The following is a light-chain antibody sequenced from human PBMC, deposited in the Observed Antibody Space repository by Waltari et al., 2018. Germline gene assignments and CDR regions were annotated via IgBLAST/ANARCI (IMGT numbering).Light chain of an antibody. CDR1: QSVLYSSNNKNY. CDR2: WAS. V-gene: IGKV4-1*01. CDR3: QQYYSTPLT. Sequence: DIVKTQSPDSLAVSLGERATIHCKSSQSVLYSSNNKNYLAWYQQKPGQPPKLLIYWASTRESGVPDRFSGSGSGTDFTLTISSLQAEDVAVYYCQQYYSTPLTFGQGTKVEIK. J-gene: IGKJ1*01.